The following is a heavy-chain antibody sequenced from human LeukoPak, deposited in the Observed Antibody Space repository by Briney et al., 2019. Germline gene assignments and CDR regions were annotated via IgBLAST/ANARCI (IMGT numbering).Heavy chain of an antibody. V-gene: IGHV4-59*01. CDR3: ARTIISPTLALRGLYYFDY. D-gene: IGHD4-17*01. CDR1: GGSISSYY. CDR2: IYYSGST. Sequence: SETLSLPCTVSGGSISSYYWSWIRQPPGKGLEWIGYIYYSGSTNYNPSLKSRVTISVDTSKNQFSLKLSSVTAADTAVYYCARTIISPTLALRGLYYFDYWGQGTLVTVSS. J-gene: IGHJ4*02.